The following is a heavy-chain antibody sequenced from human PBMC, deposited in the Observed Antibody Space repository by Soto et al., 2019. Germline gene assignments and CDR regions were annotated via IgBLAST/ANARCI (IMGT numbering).Heavy chain of an antibody. CDR3: AKDTWNGPRDWFDH. CDR1: GFTFSSCA. Sequence: GGSRSRSGVASGFTFSSCAMNWFRQAPGKGLEWVSAIRGSGGSTYYSDSVKGRFTISRDNSKNTLYLQMNSLRAEDTAVYYCAKDTWNGPRDWFDHWGQGTLVTASS. CDR2: IRGSGGST. V-gene: IGHV3-23*01. J-gene: IGHJ5*02. D-gene: IGHD1-1*01.